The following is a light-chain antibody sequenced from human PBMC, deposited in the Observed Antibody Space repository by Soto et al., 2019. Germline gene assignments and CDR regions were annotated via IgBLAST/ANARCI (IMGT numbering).Light chain of an antibody. V-gene: IGLV3-21*04. CDR3: QVWYSSSDHPGWV. Sequence: SYELTQPPSVSVAPGKTARITCGGNNIGSKSVHWYQQKPGQAPVLVIYYDSDRPSGIPERFSGSNSGNTATLTISRVEAGDEADYYCQVWYSSSDHPGWVFGGGTKLTVL. CDR2: YDS. CDR1: NIGSKS. J-gene: IGLJ3*02.